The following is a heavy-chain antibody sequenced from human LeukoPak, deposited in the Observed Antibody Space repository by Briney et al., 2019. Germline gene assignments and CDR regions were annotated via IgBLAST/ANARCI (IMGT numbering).Heavy chain of an antibody. CDR3: ARDLTAGFSLDY. J-gene: IGHJ4*02. D-gene: IGHD6-19*01. CDR1: GFTFSNYA. V-gene: IGHV3-66*01. Sequence: GGSLRLSCAASGFTFSNYAMSWVRQAPGKGLEWVSLIYSGGSTYYADSVKGRFTISRDNSKNTLYLQMNSLRAEDTAVYYCARDLTAGFSLDYWGQGTLVTVSS. CDR2: IYSGGST.